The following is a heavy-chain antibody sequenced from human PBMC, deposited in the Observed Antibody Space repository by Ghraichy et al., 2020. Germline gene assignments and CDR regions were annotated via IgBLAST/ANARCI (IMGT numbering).Heavy chain of an antibody. CDR2: MSSRGDRT. V-gene: IGHV3-23*01. D-gene: IGHD3-22*01. CDR1: GFTFSSYA. Sequence: GGSLRLSCAASGFTFSSYAMSWVRQTPGKGLEWVSGMSSRGDRTYYAESVKGRFTVSRDNSNNTLYLQMNGLRAEDAAIYYCANVHGHSSDYYPVYYFDPWGQGALVTVSS. J-gene: IGHJ4*02. CDR3: ANVHGHSSDYYPVYYFDP.